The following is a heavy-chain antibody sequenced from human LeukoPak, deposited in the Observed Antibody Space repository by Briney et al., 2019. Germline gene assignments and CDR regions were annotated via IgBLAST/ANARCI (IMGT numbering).Heavy chain of an antibody. Sequence: GGSLRLSCAASGFPLSSYEMNWVRQAPGKGLEWVSAISGSAGRAYYADSVKGRFTISRDNSKNTLHLQMNSLRAEDTAVYYCAKEYSGTFSPFPSYFDCWGQGTLVTVSS. J-gene: IGHJ4*02. CDR2: ISGSAGRA. CDR1: GFPLSSYE. CDR3: AKEYSGTFSPFPSYFDC. D-gene: IGHD1-26*01. V-gene: IGHV3-23*01.